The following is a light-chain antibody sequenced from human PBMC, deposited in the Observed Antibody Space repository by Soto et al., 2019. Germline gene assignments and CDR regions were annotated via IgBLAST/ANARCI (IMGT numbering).Light chain of an antibody. V-gene: IGKV1-5*01. CDR2: DAS. CDR1: QSISSW. J-gene: IGKJ5*01. Sequence: PSTLSASVGDRVTITCRASQSISSWLAWYQQKPGKAPKLLIYDASNLESGVPSRFSGSGSGTEFTLTISSLQPDDFATYYCQQYNSYPITFGQGTRLEIK. CDR3: QQYNSYPIT.